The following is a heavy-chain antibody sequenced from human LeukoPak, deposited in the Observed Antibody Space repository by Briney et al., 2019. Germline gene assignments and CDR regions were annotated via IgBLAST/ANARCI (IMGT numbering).Heavy chain of an antibody. CDR3: ARHPYFSSSYCYYYGMDV. CDR2: IYYSGST. V-gene: IGHV4-59*01. CDR1: GGSISSYY. D-gene: IGHD6-6*01. J-gene: IGHJ6*02. Sequence: PSETLSLTCTVSGGSISSYYWSWIRQPPGKGLEWIGYIYYSGSTYYNPSLKSRVTISVDTSKNQFSLKLSSVTAADTAVYYCARHPYFSSSYCYYYGMDVWGQGTTVTVSS.